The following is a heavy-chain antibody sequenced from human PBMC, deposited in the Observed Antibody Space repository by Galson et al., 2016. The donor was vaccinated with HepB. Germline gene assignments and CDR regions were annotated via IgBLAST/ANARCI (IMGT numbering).Heavy chain of an antibody. V-gene: IGHV3-48*02. CDR1: GFTFSSSE. J-gene: IGHJ4*02. CDR2: ITGSSDSI. CDR3: ARNMLRAAYFDY. Sequence: SLRLSCAASGFTFSSSEMNWLRQAPGKGLEWVSYITGSSDSIKYADSVKGRFTVSRDNAKNSVYLHMNSLRDEDTAVYFCARNMLRAAYFDYRSQGTLVTVSS. D-gene: IGHD2-15*01.